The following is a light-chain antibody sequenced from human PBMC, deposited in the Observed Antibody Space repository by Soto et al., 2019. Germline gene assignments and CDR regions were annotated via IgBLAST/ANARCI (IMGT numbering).Light chain of an antibody. CDR2: DAS. Sequence: DIQMTQSPSSLSASVGDRVTITCQARQDISNSLNWYQQKPGKAPKLLIYDASNLETGVPSRFSGSGSGTDFSFTINSLQPEDFATYYCQQYGNLPYTFGQGTKLEIK. CDR1: QDISNS. CDR3: QQYGNLPYT. J-gene: IGKJ2*01. V-gene: IGKV1-33*01.